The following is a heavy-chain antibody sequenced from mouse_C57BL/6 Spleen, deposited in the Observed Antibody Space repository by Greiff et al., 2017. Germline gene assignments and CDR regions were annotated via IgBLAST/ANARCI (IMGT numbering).Heavy chain of an antibody. V-gene: IGHV1-76*01. J-gene: IGHJ3*01. CDR3: ATYYGNFAWFAY. D-gene: IGHD2-10*01. CDR1: GYTFTDYY. CDR2: IYPGSGNT. Sequence: VQLQQSGAELVRPGASVKLSCKASGYTFTDYYINWVKQRPGQGLEWIARIYPGSGNTYYNEKFKGKATLTAEKSSSTAYMQLSSLTSEDSAVYFCATYYGNFAWFAYWGQGTLVTVSA.